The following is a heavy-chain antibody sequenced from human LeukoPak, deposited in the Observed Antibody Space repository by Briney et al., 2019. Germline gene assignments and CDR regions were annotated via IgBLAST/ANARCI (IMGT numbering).Heavy chain of an antibody. J-gene: IGHJ4*02. CDR3: ARRGDGYSLDS. V-gene: IGHV5-51*01. D-gene: IGHD5-24*01. Sequence: GESLKISCKVSEYIFSNYWIVWVRQMPGKGLEWTGIIYPGDSETRYSPSFQGQVTISVDKSISTAYLQWSSLKASDTAMYYCARRGDGYSLDSWGRGTLVTVSS. CDR2: IYPGDSET. CDR1: EYIFSNYW.